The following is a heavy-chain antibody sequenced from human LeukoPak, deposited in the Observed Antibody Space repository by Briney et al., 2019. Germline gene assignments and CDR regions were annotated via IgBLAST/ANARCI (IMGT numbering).Heavy chain of an antibody. Sequence: GGSLRLSCAASGFTFSNYWMAWVRQAPGKGPEWVAVISYDGSNKYYADSVKGRFTISRDNSKNTLYLQMNSLRAEDTAVYYCARDGSVLQNYYYYYGMDVWGQGTTVTVSS. CDR2: ISYDGSNK. CDR1: GFTFSNYW. V-gene: IGHV3-30-3*01. J-gene: IGHJ6*02. CDR3: ARDGSVLQNYYYYYGMDV. D-gene: IGHD6-6*01.